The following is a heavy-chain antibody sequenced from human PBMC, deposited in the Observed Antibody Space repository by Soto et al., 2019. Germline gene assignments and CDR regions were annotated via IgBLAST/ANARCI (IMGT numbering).Heavy chain of an antibody. Sequence: SGPTLVNPTQTLTLTFTFSVFSLSTSGVGVGWIRQPPGKALEWLALIYSDDDKYYSPSLKSRLTITKDTSKDQVVLTMTNMDPVDTGTYYCARRPSGDYLRRFDPWGQGILVTVSS. CDR1: VFSLSTSGVG. CDR2: IYSDDDK. D-gene: IGHD3-22*01. J-gene: IGHJ5*02. CDR3: ARRPSGDYLRRFDP. V-gene: IGHV2-5*02.